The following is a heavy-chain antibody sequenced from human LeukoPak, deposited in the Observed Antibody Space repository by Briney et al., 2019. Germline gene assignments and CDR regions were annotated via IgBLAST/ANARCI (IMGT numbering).Heavy chain of an antibody. D-gene: IGHD2-2*01. V-gene: IGHV4-39*07. J-gene: IGHJ5*02. CDR3: ARDRDIVVVPAAKQIFFDP. CDR1: GGSISSTSYY. Sequence: SETLCLTCTVSGGSISSTSYYWGWIRQPPGKGLEWIGSIYYSGSTYYNPSLKSRVTISVDTSKNQFSLKLSSVTAADTAVYHCARDRDIVVVPAAKQIFFDPWGQGTLVTVSS. CDR2: IYYSGST.